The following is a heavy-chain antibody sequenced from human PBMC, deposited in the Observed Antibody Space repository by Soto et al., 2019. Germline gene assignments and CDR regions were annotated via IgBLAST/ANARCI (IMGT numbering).Heavy chain of an antibody. CDR3: ARCHFGVTMDV. V-gene: IGHV3-23*01. Sequence: EVQLLESGGGLVQPGGSLRLSCAASEFTFSSYSMIWVRQAPGKGLEWVSGVNGGGDITYYAKSVKGRFTISRDNSNNTLYLQMNSLRADDTAVFYCARCHFGVTMDVWGQGTTVTVSS. J-gene: IGHJ6*02. D-gene: IGHD3-3*01. CDR2: VNGGGDIT. CDR1: EFTFSSYS.